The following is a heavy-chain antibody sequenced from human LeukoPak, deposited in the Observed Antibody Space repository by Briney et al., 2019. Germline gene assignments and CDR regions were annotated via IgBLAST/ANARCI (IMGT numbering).Heavy chain of an antibody. V-gene: IGHV3-23*01. J-gene: IGHJ6*03. CDR2: ISGSGGST. Sequence: GGSLRLSCAASGFTFSSYAMSWVRQAPGKGLEGVSAISGSGGSTYYADSVKGRFTISRDNAKNTLYLQMNSLRAEDTAVYYCAKGGSGWSDYYYYYYMNVWGKGTTVTVSS. CDR1: GFTFSSYA. D-gene: IGHD6-19*01. CDR3: AKGGSGWSDYYYYYYMNV.